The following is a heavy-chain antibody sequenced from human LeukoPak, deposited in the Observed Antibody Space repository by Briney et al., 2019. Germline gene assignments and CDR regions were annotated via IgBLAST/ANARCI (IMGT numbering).Heavy chain of an antibody. CDR3: ARDAPTYYGSGSSRLGYYGMDV. Sequence: ASVKVSCKASGYTFTGYYMHWVRQAPGQGLEWMGWINPNSGGTNYAQKFQGRVTMTRDTSISTAYMELSRLRSDDTAVYYCARDAPTYYGSGSSRLGYYGMDVWGQGTTVTVSS. D-gene: IGHD3-10*01. V-gene: IGHV1-2*02. CDR2: INPNSGGT. J-gene: IGHJ6*02. CDR1: GYTFTGYY.